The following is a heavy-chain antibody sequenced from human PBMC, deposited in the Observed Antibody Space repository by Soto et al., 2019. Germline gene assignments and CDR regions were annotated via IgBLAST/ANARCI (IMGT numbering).Heavy chain of an antibody. CDR1: GYSFTSYW. CDR3: ARLAYSSSLFYYYGMDV. D-gene: IGHD6-6*01. Sequence: PGESLKISCKGSGYSFTSYWIGWVRQMPGKGLEWMGIIYPGDSDTRYSPSFQGQVTISADKSISTAYLQWSSLKATDTVMYYCARLAYSSSLFYYYGMDVWGQGTTVTVSS. J-gene: IGHJ6*02. CDR2: IYPGDSDT. V-gene: IGHV5-51*01.